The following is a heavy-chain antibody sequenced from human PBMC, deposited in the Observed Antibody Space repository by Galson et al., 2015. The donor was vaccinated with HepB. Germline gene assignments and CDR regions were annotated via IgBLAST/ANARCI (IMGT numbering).Heavy chain of an antibody. CDR2: IIPIFGTA. J-gene: IGHJ4*02. Sequence: SVKVSCKASGGTFSSYAISWVRQAPGQGLEWMGGIIPIFGTANYAQKFQGRVTITADESTSTAYMELSSLRSEDTAVYYCASPDLGYCSSTSCYGVWGQGTLVTVSS. CDR1: GGTFSSYA. CDR3: ASPDLGYCSSTSCYGV. V-gene: IGHV1-69*13. D-gene: IGHD2-2*01.